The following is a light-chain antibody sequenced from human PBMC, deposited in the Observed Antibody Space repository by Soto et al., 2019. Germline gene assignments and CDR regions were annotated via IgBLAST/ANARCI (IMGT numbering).Light chain of an antibody. CDR1: QGISRY. CDR2: DAS. J-gene: IGKJ4*01. CDR3: QQYDNLVT. Sequence: DLQMTQSPSSLSASVGDRVTITCQASQGISRYLNWYQQKPGKAPKLLIYDASNLERGVPSRFSGSGSGTDFTFTISSLQPEDIATYYCQQYDNLVTFGGGTKVEIK. V-gene: IGKV1-33*01.